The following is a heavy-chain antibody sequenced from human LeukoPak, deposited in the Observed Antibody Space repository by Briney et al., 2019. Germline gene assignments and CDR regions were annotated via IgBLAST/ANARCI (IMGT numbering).Heavy chain of an antibody. CDR2: IYYSGST. V-gene: IGHV4-61*01. D-gene: IGHD2-2*01. CDR1: GGSVSSGSYY. J-gene: IGHJ4*02. CDR3: ARGYCSSTNCYLADY. Sequence: PSETLSLTCTVSGGSVSSGSYYWSWIRQPPGKGLEWIGYIYYSGSTNYNPSLKSRVAISVDTSKNQFSLKLSSVTAADTAVYYCARGYCSSTNCYLADYWGQGTLVTVSS.